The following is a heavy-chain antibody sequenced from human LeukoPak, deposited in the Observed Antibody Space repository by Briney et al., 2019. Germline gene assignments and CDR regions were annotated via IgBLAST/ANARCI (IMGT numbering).Heavy chain of an antibody. CDR3: ARGEIQDVAFDI. Sequence: TLSLTCTVSGGSISSGGYYWSWIRQHPGKGLEWIGYIYYSGSTYYNPSLKSRVTISVDTSKNQFPLKLSSVTAADTAVYYCARGEIQDVAFDIWGQGTMVTVSS. CDR1: GGSISSGGYY. D-gene: IGHD1-26*01. V-gene: IGHV4-31*03. J-gene: IGHJ3*02. CDR2: IYYSGST.